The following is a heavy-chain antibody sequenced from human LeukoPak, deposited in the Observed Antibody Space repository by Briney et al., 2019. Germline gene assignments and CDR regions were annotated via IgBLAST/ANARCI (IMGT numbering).Heavy chain of an antibody. D-gene: IGHD3-10*01. V-gene: IGHV4-61*01. Sequence: PSETLSLTCTVSGGSVSSGSYYWSWIRQPPGKGLEWIGYIYYSGDTNYNPSLKSRVTISVDTSKNQFSLKLSSVTAADTAVYYCARNRGYYGSGSYSYPLDYWGQGTLVTVSS. CDR1: GGSVSSGSYY. CDR3: ARNRGYYGSGSYSYPLDY. CDR2: IYYSGDT. J-gene: IGHJ4*02.